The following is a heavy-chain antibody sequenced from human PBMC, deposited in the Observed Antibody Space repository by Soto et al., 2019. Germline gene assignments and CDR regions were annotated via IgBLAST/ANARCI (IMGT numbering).Heavy chain of an antibody. V-gene: IGHV1-18*01. CDR1: GYTFTSYG. CDR3: TRTLTPNPAEYFQH. Sequence: GASVKVSCKASGYTFTSYGISWVRQAPGQGLEWMGWISAYNGNTNYAQKLQGRVTMTRDTSTSTVYMELSSLRSEDTAVYYCTRTLTPNPAEYFQHWGQGTLVTVSS. J-gene: IGHJ1*01. CDR2: ISAYNGNT.